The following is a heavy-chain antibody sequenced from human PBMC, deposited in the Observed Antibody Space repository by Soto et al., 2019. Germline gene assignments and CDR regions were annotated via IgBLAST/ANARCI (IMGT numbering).Heavy chain of an antibody. J-gene: IGHJ6*02. CDR1: GGSISSSSYY. Sequence: ETLSLTCTVSGGSISSSSYYWGWIRQPPGKGLEWIGSIYYSGSAYYNPSLKSRVTISVDTSKNQFSLKLSSVTAADTAVYYCASNLGSYYYYYGMDVWGQGTTVTVS. CDR3: ASNLGSYYYYYGMDV. D-gene: IGHD1-26*01. CDR2: IYYSGSA. V-gene: IGHV4-39*01.